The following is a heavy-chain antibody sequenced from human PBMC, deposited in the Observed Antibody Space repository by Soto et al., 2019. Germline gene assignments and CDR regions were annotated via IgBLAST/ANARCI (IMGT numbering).Heavy chain of an antibody. Sequence: SVKVSCKASGGTFGSDAITWVRQAPGQGLEWVGRIIPIFGTTNYAQNLQGRVTISADKSTLTSYMELHSLTSDDTALYYCARDRTDSGYYTNWLDPWGQGXQVTVHS. V-gene: IGHV1-69*06. CDR2: IIPIFGTT. CDR1: GGTFGSDA. CDR3: ARDRTDSGYYTNWLDP. D-gene: IGHD3-22*01. J-gene: IGHJ5*02.